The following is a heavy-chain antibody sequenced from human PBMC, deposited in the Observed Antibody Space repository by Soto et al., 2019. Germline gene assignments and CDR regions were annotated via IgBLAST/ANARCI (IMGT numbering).Heavy chain of an antibody. Sequence: GPARRLSCAASGFTFSRYWMHWVRQVPGKGLVWVSRINSDGSSTNYADDVKGRFTISRDNAKSTLYLQMNSLRAEDTAVYYCAKTGVVIFDAFDIWGQGTMVTVSS. V-gene: IGHV3-74*01. CDR3: AKTGVVIFDAFDI. CDR2: INSDGSST. CDR1: GFTFSRYW. J-gene: IGHJ3*02. D-gene: IGHD3-22*01.